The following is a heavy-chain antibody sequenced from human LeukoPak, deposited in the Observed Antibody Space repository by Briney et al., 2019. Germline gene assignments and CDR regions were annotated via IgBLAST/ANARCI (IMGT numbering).Heavy chain of an antibody. CDR1: GFTFSSYG. Sequence: AGKSLRLSCAASGFTFSSYGMHWVRQAPGKGLEWVSVIYNGDNTYYADSVQGRFTISKDNSKNTLYLQMNSLRPEDTAVYFCARASRWLAFDNWGQGTLVTVSS. J-gene: IGHJ4*02. CDR2: IYNGDNT. D-gene: IGHD6-19*01. CDR3: ARASRWLAFDN. V-gene: IGHV3-66*01.